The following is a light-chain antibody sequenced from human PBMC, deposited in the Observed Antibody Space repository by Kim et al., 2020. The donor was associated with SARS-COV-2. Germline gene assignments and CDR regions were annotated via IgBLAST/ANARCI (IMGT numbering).Light chain of an antibody. CDR1: SLRSSY. J-gene: IGLJ1*01. Sequence: SSELTQDPAVSVALGQTVRITCQGDSLRSSYASWYQQKPGQAPLLVIFTTNSRPSGIPDRFSGSSSGNTASLTITGAQAEDEADYYCNSRDSSANHYVFG. CDR3: NSRDSSANHYV. CDR2: TTN. V-gene: IGLV3-19*01.